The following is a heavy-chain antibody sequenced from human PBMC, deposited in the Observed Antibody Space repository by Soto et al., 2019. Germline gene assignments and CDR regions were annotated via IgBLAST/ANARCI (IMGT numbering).Heavy chain of an antibody. J-gene: IGHJ4*02. D-gene: IGHD2-21*01. CDR2: IYSTGSA. CDR3: ARHYAVVLYYFDY. V-gene: IGHV4-59*08. Sequence: SETLSLTCTVSGGSISGYYWSWIRQPPGKGLEWIGYIYSTGSANYNASLQSRVTISVDTSKNQFSLKLSSVTAADTAVYYCARHYAVVLYYFDYWGQGTLVTVSS. CDR1: GGSISGYY.